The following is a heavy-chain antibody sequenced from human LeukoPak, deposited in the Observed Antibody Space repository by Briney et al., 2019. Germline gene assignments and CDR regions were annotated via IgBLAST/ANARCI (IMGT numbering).Heavy chain of an antibody. Sequence: GGSLRLSWAASGFTFTNDSMNWVRQAPGKGLEWVSSISSSSSYIYYADSGKGRFTISRDNAKNSLYLQMNSLRAEDTGVYYCGSHMVRGVTGGDYWGQGTLVTVSS. V-gene: IGHV3-21*01. CDR2: ISSSSSYI. CDR1: GFTFTNDS. J-gene: IGHJ4*02. D-gene: IGHD3-10*01. CDR3: GSHMVRGVTGGDY.